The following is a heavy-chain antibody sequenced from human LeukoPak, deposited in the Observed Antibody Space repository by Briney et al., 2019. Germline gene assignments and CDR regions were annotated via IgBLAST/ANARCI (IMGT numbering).Heavy chain of an antibody. CDR3: ARTGRSGWYWIDY. V-gene: IGHV4-59*08. CDR1: GGSISSYY. CDR2: IYYSGST. Sequence: PSETLSLTCTVSGGSISSYYWSWIRQPPGKGLAWIGYIYYSGSTNYNPSLKSRVTISVDTSKNQFSLKLSSVTAADTAVYYCARTGRSGWYWIDYWGQGTLVTVSS. D-gene: IGHD6-19*01. J-gene: IGHJ4*02.